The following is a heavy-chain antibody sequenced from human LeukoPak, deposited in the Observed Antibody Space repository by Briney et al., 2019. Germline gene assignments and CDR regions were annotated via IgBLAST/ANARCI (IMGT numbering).Heavy chain of an antibody. V-gene: IGHV3-23*01. CDR2: ITDNGGDT. CDR3: VKTPLRFLEWPPPYYFDY. CDR1: GFTFSSYA. D-gene: IGHD3-3*01. Sequence: GGSLRLSCAASGFTFSSYAMSWVRQAPGEGLEWFSGITDNGGDTYHADSVKGRFTISRDNSKNTLYLQMSSLRAEDTAVYYCVKTPLRFLEWPPPYYFDYWGQGTLVTVSS. J-gene: IGHJ4*02.